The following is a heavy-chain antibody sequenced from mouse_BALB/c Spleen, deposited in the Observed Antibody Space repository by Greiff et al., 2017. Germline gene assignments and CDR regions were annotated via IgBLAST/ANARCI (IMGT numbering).Heavy chain of an antibody. CDR3: ARKGPTMIFMDY. CDR1: GFSLTSYG. Sequence: VKLVESGPGLVQPSQSLSITCTVSGFSLTSYGVHWVRQSPGKGLEWLGVIWSGGSTDYNAAFISRLSISKDNSKSQVFFKMNSLQANDTAIYYCARKGPTMIFMDYWGQGTSVTVSS. J-gene: IGHJ4*01. CDR2: IWSGGST. D-gene: IGHD2-4*01. V-gene: IGHV2-2*02.